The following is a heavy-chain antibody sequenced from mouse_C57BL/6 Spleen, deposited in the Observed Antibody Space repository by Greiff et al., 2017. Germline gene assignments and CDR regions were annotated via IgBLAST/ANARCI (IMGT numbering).Heavy chain of an antibody. CDR2: LSSGSSTI. CDR3: ARRRDSYYFDY. D-gene: IGHD2-13*01. J-gene: IGHJ2*01. CDR1: GFTFSDYG. Sequence: EVKLVESGGGLVKPGGSLKLSCAASGFTFSDYGMHWVRQAPEKGLEWVAYLSSGSSTIYYAYTVKGRFTISRDNAKNTLFRQMTSLRSEDTAMYYCARRRDSYYFDYWGQGTTLTVSS. V-gene: IGHV5-17*01.